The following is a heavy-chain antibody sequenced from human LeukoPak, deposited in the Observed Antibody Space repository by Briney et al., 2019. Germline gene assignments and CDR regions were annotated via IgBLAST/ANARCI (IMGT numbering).Heavy chain of an antibody. J-gene: IGHJ4*02. CDR3: ARDVVGSSGYYPRGYFDY. V-gene: IGHV1-69*13. CDR2: IIPIFGTA. D-gene: IGHD3-22*01. CDR1: GGTFSSYA. Sequence: ASVKVSCKASGGTFSSYAISWERQAPGQGLEWMGWIIPIFGTANYAQKFQGRVTITADESTSTAYMELSSLRSEDTAVYYCARDVVGSSGYYPRGYFDYWGQGTLVTVSS.